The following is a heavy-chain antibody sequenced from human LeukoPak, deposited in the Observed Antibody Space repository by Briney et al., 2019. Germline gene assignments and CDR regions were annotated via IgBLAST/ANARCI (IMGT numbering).Heavy chain of an antibody. CDR1: GFTFSSYD. Sequence: PGGSLRLSCAASGFTFSSYDMNWVRQAPGKGLEWVSYISSSSSYIYYADSVKGRFTISRDNAKNPLYLQMNSLRAEDTAVYYCARVDAFDLWGQGTMVTVSS. J-gene: IGHJ3*01. V-gene: IGHV3-21*01. CDR3: ARVDAFDL. CDR2: ISSSSSYI.